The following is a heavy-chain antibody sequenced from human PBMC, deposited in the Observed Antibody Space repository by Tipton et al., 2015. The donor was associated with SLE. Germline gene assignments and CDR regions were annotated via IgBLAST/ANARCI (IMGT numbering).Heavy chain of an antibody. D-gene: IGHD2-8*02. CDR2: IYYSGST. CDR1: GGSISSSSYY. V-gene: IGHV4-39*01. J-gene: IGHJ3*02. CDR3: ARPAGGADAFDI. Sequence: TLSLTCTVSGGSISSSSYYWGWIRQPPGKGLEWIGSIYYSGSTYYNPSLKSRVTISVDTSKNQFSLKLSSVTAADTAVYYCARPAGGADAFDIWGQGTMVTVSS.